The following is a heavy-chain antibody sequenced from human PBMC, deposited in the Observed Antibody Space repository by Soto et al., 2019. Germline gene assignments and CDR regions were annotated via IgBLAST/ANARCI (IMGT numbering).Heavy chain of an antibody. D-gene: IGHD6-13*01. J-gene: IGHJ4*02. Sequence: SVKVSCKASGGTFSSYAISWVRQAPGQGLEWMGGIIPIFGTANYAQKFQGRVTITADESTSTAYMELSSLRSEDTAVYYCATRIAAAGTDFDYWGQGTLVTVSS. CDR2: IIPIFGTA. V-gene: IGHV1-69*13. CDR1: GGTFSSYA. CDR3: ATRIAAAGTDFDY.